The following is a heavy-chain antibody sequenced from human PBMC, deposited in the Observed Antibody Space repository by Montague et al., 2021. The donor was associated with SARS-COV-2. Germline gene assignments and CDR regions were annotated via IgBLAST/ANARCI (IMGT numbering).Heavy chain of an antibody. V-gene: IGHV4-39*07. J-gene: IGHJ5*02. CDR3: ARDGEVVGNWFDP. Sequence: SETLSLTCTVSGGSISSSSYYWGWIRQPPGKGLEWIGSIYCSGSTYYNPSLKSRVTISVDTSKNQFSLKLSSVTAADTAVYYCARDGEVVGNWFDPWGQGTLVTVSS. D-gene: IGHD2-2*01. CDR1: GGSISSSSYY. CDR2: IYCSGST.